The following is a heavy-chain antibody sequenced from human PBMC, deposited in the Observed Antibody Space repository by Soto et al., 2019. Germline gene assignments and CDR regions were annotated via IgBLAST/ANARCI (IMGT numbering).Heavy chain of an antibody. D-gene: IGHD2-15*01. CDR2: INHSGST. CDR1: GGSFSGYY. J-gene: IGHJ5*02. V-gene: IGHV4-34*01. CDR3: AGEGDCSGGSCYSVFLSP. Sequence: SETLSLTCAVYGGSFSGYYWSWIRQPPGKGLEWIGEINHSGSTNYNPSLKSRVTISVDTSKNQFSLKLSSVTTADTAVYYCAGEGDCSGGSCYSVFLSPWGQGTLVTVSS.